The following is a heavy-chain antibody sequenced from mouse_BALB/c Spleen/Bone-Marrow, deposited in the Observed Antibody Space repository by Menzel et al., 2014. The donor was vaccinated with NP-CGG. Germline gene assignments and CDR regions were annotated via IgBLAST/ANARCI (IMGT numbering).Heavy chain of an antibody. D-gene: IGHD1-1*01. V-gene: IGHV4-1*02. Sequence: EVKLLESGGGLVQPGGSLKLSCAASGFDFSRYWMSWVRQAPGKGLEWIGETNLDSSTINYTPSLKDKFIISRDNAKNTLYLQMSKVRSEDTALYYCARLGYYGTMDYWGQGTSVTVSS. CDR1: GFDFSRYW. CDR3: ARLGYYGTMDY. CDR2: TNLDSSTI. J-gene: IGHJ4*01.